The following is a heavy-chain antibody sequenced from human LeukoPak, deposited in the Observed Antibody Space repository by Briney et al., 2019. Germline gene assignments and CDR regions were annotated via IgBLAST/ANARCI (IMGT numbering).Heavy chain of an antibody. CDR1: GDSIGSSTYY. D-gene: IGHD1-14*01. J-gene: IGHJ5*02. CDR2: IYYSGST. CDR3: ARVTSRLGWFDP. Sequence: SETLSLTCTVSGDSIGSSTYYWGWIRQPPGKGLEWIGSIYYSGSTYYNPSLKSRVTISVDTSKNQFSLKLRSVTAADTAVYYCARVTSRLGWFDPWGQGTLVTVPS. V-gene: IGHV4-39*07.